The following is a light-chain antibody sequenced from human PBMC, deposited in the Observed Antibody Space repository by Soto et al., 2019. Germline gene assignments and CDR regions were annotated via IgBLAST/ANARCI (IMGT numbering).Light chain of an antibody. J-gene: IGKJ1*01. V-gene: IGKV1-27*01. CDR1: QDINNY. CDR3: QKYNTPPVT. CDR2: GAS. Sequence: IEMTQSPSSLSASVGDRVTITCRASQDINNYLAWYQQKPGEVPKVLIYGASTLQSGVPSRFSGSGSGTDFTLTIRSLQPEDVATYYCQKYNTPPVTFGQGTKVDIK.